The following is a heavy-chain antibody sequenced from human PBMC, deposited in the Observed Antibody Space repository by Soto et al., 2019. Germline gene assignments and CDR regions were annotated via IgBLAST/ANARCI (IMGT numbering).Heavy chain of an antibody. J-gene: IGHJ6*02. V-gene: IGHV1-46*01. CDR1: GYTFTSYY. CDR3: ARPGIPRETGYHFGMDV. Sequence: QVQLVQSGAEVKKPGASVKLSCKASGYTFTSYYIHWVRQAPGHGLEWMAIINPSGGSTDYAQKFQGRVTLTTDTSTSTVHMELSSLRSEDTAVYYCARPGIPRETGYHFGMDVWGQGTTVTVSS. D-gene: IGHD1-1*01. CDR2: INPSGGST.